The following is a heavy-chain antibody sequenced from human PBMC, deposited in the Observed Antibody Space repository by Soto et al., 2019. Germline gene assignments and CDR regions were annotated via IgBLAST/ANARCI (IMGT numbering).Heavy chain of an antibody. CDR3: ARSTGWPGFDF. J-gene: IGHJ4*02. V-gene: IGHV4-59*01. CDR2: IYYSGST. CDR1: GGSISSYY. D-gene: IGHD6-19*01. Sequence: SETLSLTCTVSGGSISSYYWSWIRQPPGKGLEWIGYIYYSGSTNYNPSLKSRVTISVDTSKNQLSLKLSSVTPADTAVYYCARSTGWPGFDFWGQGALVTVSS.